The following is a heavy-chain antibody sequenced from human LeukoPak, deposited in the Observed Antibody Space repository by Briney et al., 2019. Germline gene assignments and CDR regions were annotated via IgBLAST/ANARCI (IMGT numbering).Heavy chain of an antibody. CDR3: ARDKEDTAMEFDY. Sequence: GASVKVSCKASGYTFTSYAMHWVRQAPGQRLEWMGWINAGNGNTKYPQKFQGRVTITRDTSASTAYMELSSLRSEDTAVYYCARDKEDTAMEFDYWGQGTLVTVSS. J-gene: IGHJ4*02. D-gene: IGHD5-18*01. CDR1: GYTFTSYA. CDR2: INAGNGNT. V-gene: IGHV1-3*01.